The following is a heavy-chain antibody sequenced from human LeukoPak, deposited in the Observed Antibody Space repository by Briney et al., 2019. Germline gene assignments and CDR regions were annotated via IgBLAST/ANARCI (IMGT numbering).Heavy chain of an antibody. CDR2: INHSGST. Sequence: ASETLSLTCAVYGGSFSGYYWSWIRQPPGKGLEWIGEINHSGSTNYNPSLKSRVTISVDTSKNQFSLKLSSVTAADTAVYYCARETGRYYYVRGSFDYWGQGTLVIVSS. CDR3: ARETGRYYYVRGSFDY. D-gene: IGHD3-10*02. J-gene: IGHJ4*02. V-gene: IGHV4-34*01. CDR1: GGSFSGYY.